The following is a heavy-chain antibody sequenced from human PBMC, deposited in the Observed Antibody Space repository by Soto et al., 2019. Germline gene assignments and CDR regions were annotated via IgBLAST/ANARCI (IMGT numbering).Heavy chain of an antibody. Sequence: PGGSLRLSCAASGFTFSSYAMSWVRQAPGKGLEWVSAISGSGGSTYYADSVKGRFTISRDNSKNTLYLQMNSLRAEDTAVYYCAKGGYYYDSSGYYYVLLAFDIWGQGTMVTVSS. V-gene: IGHV3-23*01. D-gene: IGHD3-22*01. CDR3: AKGGYYYDSSGYYYVLLAFDI. CDR2: ISGSGGST. J-gene: IGHJ3*02. CDR1: GFTFSSYA.